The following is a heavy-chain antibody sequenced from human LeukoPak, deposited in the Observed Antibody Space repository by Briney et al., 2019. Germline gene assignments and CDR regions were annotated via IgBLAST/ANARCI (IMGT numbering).Heavy chain of an antibody. CDR3: GRERYCSSTSCYRGGVYFDY. D-gene: IGHD2-2*02. CDR1: GFTFSSYG. V-gene: IGHV3-33*01. J-gene: IGHJ4*02. Sequence: GRSLRLSCAASGFTFSSYGMHWVRQAPGKGLEWVAVIWYDGSRKYYADSVKGRFTISRDNSKNTLYLQMNSLRAEDTAVYYWGRERYCSSTSCYRGGVYFDYWGQGTLVTVSS. CDR2: IWYDGSRK.